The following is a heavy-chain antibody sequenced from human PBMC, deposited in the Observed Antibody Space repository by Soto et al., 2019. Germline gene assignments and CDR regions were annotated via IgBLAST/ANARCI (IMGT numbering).Heavy chain of an antibody. CDR3: AKTTVGVAATGY. J-gene: IGHJ4*02. CDR1: GLTFSNSA. D-gene: IGHD2-15*01. Sequence: VQLLESGGGLVQSGGSLRLSCGASGLTFSNSAMSWVRQAPGKGMEWVSASSESGGSTYYADSVKGRFTISRDTSKNKLYLQMNSLRADNTAVYYCAKTTVGVAATGYWGEGTLVTVYS. CDR2: SSESGGST. V-gene: IGHV3-23*01.